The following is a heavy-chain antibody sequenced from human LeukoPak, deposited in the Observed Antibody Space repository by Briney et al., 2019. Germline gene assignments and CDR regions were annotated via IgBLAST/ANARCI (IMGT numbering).Heavy chain of an antibody. D-gene: IGHD3-9*01. CDR3: ANLLTDY. J-gene: IGHJ4*02. V-gene: IGHV3-23*01. CDR2: ISGSGGRT. Sequence: GGSLRLSCAASGFTFSSYAMSWVRQAPGKGLEWVSEISGSGGRTYYADSVKGRFTISSDNPKNTLYLQMNSLRAEDTAVYYCANLLTDYWGQGTLVTVSS. CDR1: GFTFSSYA.